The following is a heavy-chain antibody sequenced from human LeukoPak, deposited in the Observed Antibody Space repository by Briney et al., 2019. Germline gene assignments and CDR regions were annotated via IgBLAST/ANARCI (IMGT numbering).Heavy chain of an antibody. J-gene: IGHJ4*02. D-gene: IGHD2-15*01. V-gene: IGHV1-69*05. Sequence: SVKVSCKASGGTFSSYAISWVRQAPGQGLEWMGGIIPIFGTANYAQKFQGRVTITTDESASTAYMELSSLRSEDTAGYYCARARSGIPFPLDYWGQGTLVTVSS. CDR3: ARARSGIPFPLDY. CDR1: GGTFSSYA. CDR2: IIPIFGTA.